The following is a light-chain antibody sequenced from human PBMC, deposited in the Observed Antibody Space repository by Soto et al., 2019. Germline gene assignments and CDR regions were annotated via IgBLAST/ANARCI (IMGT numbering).Light chain of an antibody. V-gene: IGLV2-14*01. CDR1: SSDVGGYNY. J-gene: IGLJ1*01. CDR3: SSYTSSIFYV. CDR2: DVS. Sequence: QLVLTQPASVSGSPGQSITISCTGTSSDVGGYNYVSWYQQHPGKAPKLMIYDVSNRPSGVSNRFSGSKSGNTASLTISGLQYEDEADYYCSSYTSSIFYVYGTGTKVTAL.